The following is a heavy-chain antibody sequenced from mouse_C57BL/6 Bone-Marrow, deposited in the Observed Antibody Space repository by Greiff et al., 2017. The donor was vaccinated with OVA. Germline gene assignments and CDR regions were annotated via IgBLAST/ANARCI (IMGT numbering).Heavy chain of an antibody. D-gene: IGHD1-1*01. J-gene: IGHJ3*01. V-gene: IGHV1-15*01. CDR2: IDPETGGT. Sequence: QVHVKQSGAELVRPGASVTLSCKASGYTFTDYEMHWVKQTPVHGLEWIGAIDPETGGTAYNQKFKGKAILTADKSSSTAYRELRSLTSEDSAVYCCTRDITTVVDWGQGTLVTVSA. CDR1: GYTFTDYE. CDR3: TRDITTVVD.